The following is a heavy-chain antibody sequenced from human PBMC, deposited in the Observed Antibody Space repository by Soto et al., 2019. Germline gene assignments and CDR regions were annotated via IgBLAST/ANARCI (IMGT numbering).Heavy chain of an antibody. D-gene: IGHD3-9*01. CDR2: ISGSGGST. J-gene: IGHJ4*02. Sequence: GGSLRLSCAASGFTFSSYAMSWVRQAPGKGLEWVSAISGSGGSTYYADSVKGRFTISRDNSKNTLYLQMNSLRAEDTAVYYCAKDLELRYVDWSPFDYWGQGTLDTVSS. V-gene: IGHV3-23*01. CDR3: AKDLELRYVDWSPFDY. CDR1: GFTFSSYA.